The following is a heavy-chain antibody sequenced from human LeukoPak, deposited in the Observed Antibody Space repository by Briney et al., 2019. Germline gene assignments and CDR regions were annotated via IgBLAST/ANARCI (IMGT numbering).Heavy chain of an antibody. CDR3: ASAGPFVVVPAATDY. V-gene: IGHV3-48*03. Sequence: QPGGSLRLSCAASGFTFSSYEMNWVRQAPGKGLEWVSYISSSGSTIYYADSVKGRFTISRDNAKNSLYLQMNSLRAEDTAVYYCASAGPFVVVPAATDYWGQGTLVTVSS. CDR1: GFTFSSYE. D-gene: IGHD2-2*01. CDR2: ISSSGSTI. J-gene: IGHJ4*02.